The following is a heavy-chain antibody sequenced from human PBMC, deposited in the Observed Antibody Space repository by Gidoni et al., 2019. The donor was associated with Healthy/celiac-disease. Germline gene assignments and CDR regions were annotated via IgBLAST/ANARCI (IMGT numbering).Heavy chain of an antibody. CDR1: GFTFSSYW. CDR2: MNSDGSST. CDR3: ASIGCSGGSCYGEPDY. J-gene: IGHJ4*02. V-gene: IGHV3-74*01. Sequence: EVQLVESGGGFVQPGGSLRLPCAASGFTFSSYWMHWVRQAPGKGLVWGSRMNSDGSSTSYADSVKGRFTISRDNAKNTLYLQMNSLRAEDTAVYYCASIGCSGGSCYGEPDYWGQGTLVTVSS. D-gene: IGHD2-15*01.